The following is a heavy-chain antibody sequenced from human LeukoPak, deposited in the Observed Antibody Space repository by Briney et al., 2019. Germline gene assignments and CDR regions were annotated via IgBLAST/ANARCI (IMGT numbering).Heavy chain of an antibody. V-gene: IGHV3-53*01. CDR1: GFTFSSYW. Sequence: GGSLRLSCAASGFTFSSYWMHWVRQAPGKGLEWVSVIYSGGGTYYADSVKGRFTISRDNSKNTLYLQMNSLRAEDTAVYYCARAASLGIYYGMDVWGQGTTVTVSS. D-gene: IGHD2-15*01. J-gene: IGHJ6*02. CDR2: IYSGGGT. CDR3: ARAASLGIYYGMDV.